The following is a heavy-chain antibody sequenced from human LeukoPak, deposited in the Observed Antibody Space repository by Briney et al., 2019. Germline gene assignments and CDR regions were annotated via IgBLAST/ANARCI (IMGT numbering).Heavy chain of an antibody. CDR3: ARSNYYDSSGYCDY. D-gene: IGHD3-22*01. Sequence: SVKVSCKASGGTFSSYAISWVRQAPGQGLEWMGRIIPILGTANYAQKFQGRVTITTDGSTSTAYMELSSLRSEDTAVYYCARSNYYDSSGYCDYWGQGTLVTVSS. CDR1: GGTFSSYA. J-gene: IGHJ4*02. V-gene: IGHV1-69*11. CDR2: IIPILGTA.